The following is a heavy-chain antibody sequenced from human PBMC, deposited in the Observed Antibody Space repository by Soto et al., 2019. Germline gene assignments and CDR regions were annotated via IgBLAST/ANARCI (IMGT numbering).Heavy chain of an antibody. D-gene: IGHD5-18*01. Sequence: GGSLRLSCAASGFTFSSYAMSWVRQAPGKGLEWVSAISGSGGSTYYADSVKGRFTISRDNSKNTLYLQMNSLRAEDTAVYYWGKAGAGYSYGSNWFETYGQGTRVTGCS. J-gene: IGHJ5*02. CDR1: GFTFSSYA. V-gene: IGHV3-23*01. CDR2: ISGSGGST. CDR3: GKAGAGYSYGSNWFET.